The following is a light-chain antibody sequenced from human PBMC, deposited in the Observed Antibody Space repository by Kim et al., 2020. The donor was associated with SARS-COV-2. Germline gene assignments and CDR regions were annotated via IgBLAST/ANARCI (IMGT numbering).Light chain of an antibody. V-gene: IGLV1-51*01. CDR2: DNK. CDR3: GTWDSSLSAGV. J-gene: IGLJ3*02. Sequence: GQKVTLPRSGSSSNIGNNYVSSYQRLPGTAPKLLIYDNKKRPSGIPGRFSGSQSGTSATLGITGLQTGDEADYYCGTWDSSLSAGVFGGGTQLTVL. CDR1: SSNIGNNY.